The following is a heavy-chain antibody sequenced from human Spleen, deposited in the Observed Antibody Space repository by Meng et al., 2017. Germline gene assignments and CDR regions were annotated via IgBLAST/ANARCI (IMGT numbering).Heavy chain of an antibody. D-gene: IGHD5-12*01. CDR1: GFTFSSYS. CDR3: AGNVDIVPNDAFDI. J-gene: IGHJ3*02. CDR2: ISSSSSYI. Sequence: GGSLRLSCAASGFTFSSYSMNWVRQAPGKGLEWVSSISSSSSYIYYADSVKGRFTISRDNAKNSLYLQMNSLRAEDTAVYYCAGNVDIVPNDAFDIWGQGTMVTVSS. V-gene: IGHV3-21*01.